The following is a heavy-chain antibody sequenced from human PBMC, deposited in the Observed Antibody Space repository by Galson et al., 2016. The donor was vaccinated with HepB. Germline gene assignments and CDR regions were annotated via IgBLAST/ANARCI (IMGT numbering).Heavy chain of an antibody. CDR1: GFTFSTYT. CDR2: ISYDGTNK. J-gene: IGHJ4*02. V-gene: IGHV3-30-3*01. CDR3: ARDFREYSYGYGPFDF. Sequence: SLRLSCAASGFTFSTYTIHWVRQVPGKGLEWVAVISYDGTNKYYADSVKGRCTISRDNSKNTVYLQMNSLGAEDTAVYSCARDFREYSYGYGPFDFWGQGTLVTVSS. D-gene: IGHD5-18*01.